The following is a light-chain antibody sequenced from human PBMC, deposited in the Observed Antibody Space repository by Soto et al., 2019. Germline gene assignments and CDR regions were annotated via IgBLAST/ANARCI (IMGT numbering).Light chain of an antibody. Sequence: QSVLSQPPSVSSAHGQRITISCTGSSSNIGANYDVHWYRQVPGTAPKLLMSGDNNRPSGVADRFSGSKSGTSASLAITRLQAEDEADYYCQSYDSSLNRVFGTGTKVTVL. J-gene: IGLJ1*01. V-gene: IGLV1-40*01. CDR3: QSYDSSLNRV. CDR1: SSNIGANYD. CDR2: GDN.